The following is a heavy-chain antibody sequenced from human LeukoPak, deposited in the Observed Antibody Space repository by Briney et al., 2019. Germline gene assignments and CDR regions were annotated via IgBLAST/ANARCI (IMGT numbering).Heavy chain of an antibody. CDR1: GDSMRNHY. J-gene: IGHJ4*02. CDR3: ARDRLRWPKIDY. CDR2: IYNSGST. Sequence: SETLTLTCTVSGDSMRNHYWSWIRQPPGKGLEWIGYIYNSGSTNYSPSLKSRVTISVDTSKNQFSLKLSSVTAADTAVYYCARDRLRWPKIDYWGQGTLVTVSS. D-gene: IGHD4-23*01. V-gene: IGHV4-4*08.